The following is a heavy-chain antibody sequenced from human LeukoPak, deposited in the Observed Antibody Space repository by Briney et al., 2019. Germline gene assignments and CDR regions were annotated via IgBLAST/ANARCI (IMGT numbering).Heavy chain of an antibody. J-gene: IGHJ4*02. CDR2: IYYSGST. CDR3: ARGNWNYVFDY. V-gene: IGHV4-31*03. CDR1: GGSISSGGYY. D-gene: IGHD1-7*01. Sequence: PSQTLSLTCTVSGGSISSGGYYWSWIRQHPGKGLEWIGYIYYSGSTYYNLSLKSRVTISVDTSKNQFSLKLSSVTAADTAVYYCARGNWNYVFDYWGQGTLVTVSS.